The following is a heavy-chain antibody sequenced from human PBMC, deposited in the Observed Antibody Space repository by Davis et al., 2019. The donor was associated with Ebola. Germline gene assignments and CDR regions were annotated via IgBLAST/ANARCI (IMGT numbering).Heavy chain of an antibody. CDR2: IGTAGDT. V-gene: IGHV3-13*01. Sequence: GESLKISCAASGFTFSSYDMHWVRQATGKGLEWVSAIGTAGDTYYPGSVKGRFTISRENAKNSLYLQMNSLRAGDTAVYYCARGGYYGMDVWGQGTTVTVSS. J-gene: IGHJ6*02. CDR3: ARGGYYGMDV. CDR1: GFTFSSYD.